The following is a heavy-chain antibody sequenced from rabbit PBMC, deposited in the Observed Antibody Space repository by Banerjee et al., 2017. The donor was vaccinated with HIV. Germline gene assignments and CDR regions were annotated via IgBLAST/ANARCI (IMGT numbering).Heavy chain of an antibody. Sequence: QSLEESGGGLVQPGASLTLTCTASGFSFSSYYYMCWVRQAPGKGLEWIACIGISSGKTYYASWAKGRFTISKTSSTTVTLQMTSLTVADTATYFCARDDGVTGWNFGLWGPGTLVTVS. CDR1: GFSFSSYYY. V-gene: IGHV1S40*01. J-gene: IGHJ4*01. CDR2: IGISSGKT. D-gene: IGHD7-1*01. CDR3: ARDDGVTGWNFGL.